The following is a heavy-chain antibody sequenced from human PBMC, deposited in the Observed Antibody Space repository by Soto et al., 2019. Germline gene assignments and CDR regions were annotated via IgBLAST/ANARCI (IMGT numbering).Heavy chain of an antibody. D-gene: IGHD4-17*01. J-gene: IGHJ6*02. CDR1: GFTFSSYA. Sequence: GGSLRLSCAASGFTFSSYAMHWVRQAPGKGLEWVAVISYDGSNKYYADSVKGRFTISRDNSKNTLYLQMNSLRAEDTAVYYCARENPPMTTVTGSYYYYGMDVWGQGTTVTVSS. CDR3: ARENPPMTTVTGSYYYYGMDV. V-gene: IGHV3-30-3*01. CDR2: ISYDGSNK.